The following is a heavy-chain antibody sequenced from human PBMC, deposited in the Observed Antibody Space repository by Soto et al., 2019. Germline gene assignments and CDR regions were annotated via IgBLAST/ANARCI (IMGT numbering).Heavy chain of an antibody. Sequence: SETLSLTCTVSGSSISSSSYYWGWIRQPPGKGLEWIGSIYYSGSTYYNPSLKSRVTISVDTSKNQFSLKLSSVTAADTAVYYCVQQPLQVEYNWFDPWGQGTLVTVSS. CDR3: VQQPLQVEYNWFDP. J-gene: IGHJ5*02. D-gene: IGHD6-13*01. CDR2: IYYSGST. V-gene: IGHV4-39*01. CDR1: GSSISSSSYY.